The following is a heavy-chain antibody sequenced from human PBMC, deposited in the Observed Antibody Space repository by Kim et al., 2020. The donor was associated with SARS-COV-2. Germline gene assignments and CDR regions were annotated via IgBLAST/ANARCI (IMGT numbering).Heavy chain of an antibody. J-gene: IGHJ6*03. D-gene: IGHD5-12*01. V-gene: IGHV1-69*13. CDR3: ARGGWLQTMYYMDV. CDR2: IIPIFGTA. CDR1: GGTFISYA. Sequence: SVKVSCKASGGTFISYAISWVRQAPGQGLEWMGGIIPIFGTANYAQKFQGRVTITADESTSTAYMELSSLRSEETAVYYCARGGWLQTMYYMDVWGKGTTVTVSS.